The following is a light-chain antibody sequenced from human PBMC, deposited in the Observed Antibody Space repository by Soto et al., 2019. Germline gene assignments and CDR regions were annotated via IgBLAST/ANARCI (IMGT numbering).Light chain of an antibody. CDR2: GAS. Sequence: EIVMTQSPATLSLSPGERAALSCRASQSLNSELAWYQQKPGQPPRLLIYGASTRATGVPARFTGSESGSEFTLTISGLQSEDFAVYYCQHGHDWPLTSGPGTRLEI. CDR3: QHGHDWPLT. V-gene: IGKV3-15*01. J-gene: IGKJ2*01. CDR1: QSLNSE.